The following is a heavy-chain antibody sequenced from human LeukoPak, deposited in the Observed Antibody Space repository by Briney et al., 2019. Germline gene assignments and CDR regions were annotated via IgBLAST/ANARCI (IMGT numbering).Heavy chain of an antibody. CDR2: INPNSGAT. D-gene: IGHD3-10*01. J-gene: IGHJ6*03. Sequence: GASVKVSCKASGYTFTGYYIHWVRQAPGQGLEWMGWINPNSGATNYAQRFQDRVTMTRDTSTNTVYMELSRLRSDDTALYYCARDELWFGEGYYYMDVWGTGTTVTVSS. CDR1: GYTFTGYY. CDR3: ARDELWFGEGYYYMDV. V-gene: IGHV1-2*02.